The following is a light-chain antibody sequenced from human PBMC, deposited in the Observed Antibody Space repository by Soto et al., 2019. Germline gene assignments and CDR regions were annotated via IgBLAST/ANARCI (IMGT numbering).Light chain of an antibody. Sequence: EIGLTQCPATLCLSPVEIAPLSCRASQSVSSTLAWYQQKPGQAPRLLIYGASTRATDIPARFSGSGSGTEFTLTISSLQSEDFAVYYCQQYYNWPRTFGQGTKVDI. CDR2: GAS. V-gene: IGKV3-15*01. J-gene: IGKJ1*01. CDR1: QSVSST. CDR3: QQYYNWPRT.